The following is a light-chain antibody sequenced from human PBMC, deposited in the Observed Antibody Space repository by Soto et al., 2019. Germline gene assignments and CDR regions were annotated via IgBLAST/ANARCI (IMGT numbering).Light chain of an antibody. CDR1: SSNIGAGYN. CDR2: GNR. V-gene: IGLV1-40*01. Sequence: QAVVTQPPSVSGAPGQRVTISCTGGSSNIGAGYNVHWYQHLPGTAPKVLIYGNRHRPSGVPDRFSGSKSGTSASLAITGLQADDEADYYCQSYDISLSGVVFGGGTKLTVL. CDR3: QSYDISLSGVV. J-gene: IGLJ2*01.